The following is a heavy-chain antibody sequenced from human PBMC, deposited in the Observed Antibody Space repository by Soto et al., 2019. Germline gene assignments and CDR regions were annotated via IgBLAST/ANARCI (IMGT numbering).Heavy chain of an antibody. V-gene: IGHV1-18*01. CDR3: ARDPPPPRE. CDR2: ISAYNGNT. Sequence: QVQLVQSGAEVKKPGASVKVSCKASGYTFTSYGISWVRQAPGQGLEWMGWISAYNGNTNYAQKLQGRVTMTTDTPRGTAYRGRGSRGSEDRAVYYCARDPPPPREWGQGTLVTVSS. J-gene: IGHJ4*02. CDR1: GYTFTSYG.